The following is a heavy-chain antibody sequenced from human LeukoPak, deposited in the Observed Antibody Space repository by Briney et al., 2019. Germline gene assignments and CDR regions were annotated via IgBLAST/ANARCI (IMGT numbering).Heavy chain of an antibody. Sequence: GGSLRLSCAASGFIVSDNYMSWVRQAPGKGLEWVSVIYSGGNTYYADSVKGRFTISRDNSKNTLYLQMNSLRAEDTAVYYCARAPKSCSSSRCNAGAVDYWGQGTLVTVSS. CDR3: ARAPKSCSSSRCNAGAVDY. CDR1: GFIVSDNY. J-gene: IGHJ4*02. D-gene: IGHD2-2*01. V-gene: IGHV3-53*01. CDR2: IYSGGNT.